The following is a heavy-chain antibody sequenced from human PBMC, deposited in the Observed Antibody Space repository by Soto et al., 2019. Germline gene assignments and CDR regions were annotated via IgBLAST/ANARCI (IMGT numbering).Heavy chain of an antibody. CDR1: GFTFSSYG. CDR3: AKEIAAAGTVDY. CDR2: ISYDGGNK. J-gene: IGHJ4*02. V-gene: IGHV3-30*18. D-gene: IGHD6-13*01. Sequence: QVQLVESGGGVVQPGRSLRLSCAASGFTFSSYGMHWVRQAPGKGLEWVAVISYDGGNKYYADSVKGRFTISRDNSKNTLYLQMNSLRAEDTAVYYCAKEIAAAGTVDYWGQGTLVTVSS.